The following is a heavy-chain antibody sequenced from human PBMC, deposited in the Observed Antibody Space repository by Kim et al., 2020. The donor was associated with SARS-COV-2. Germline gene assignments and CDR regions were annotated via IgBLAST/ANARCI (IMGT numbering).Heavy chain of an antibody. CDR3: ARDPGSGWSGNWFDP. D-gene: IGHD6-19*01. CDR2: IYYSGST. CDR1: GGSVSSGSYY. Sequence: SETLSLTCTVSGGSVSSGSYYWSWIRQPPGKGLEWIGYIYYSGSTNYNPSLKSRVTISVDTSKNQFSLKLSSVTAADTAVYYCARDPGSGWSGNWFDPWGQGTLVTVSS. V-gene: IGHV4-61*01. J-gene: IGHJ5*02.